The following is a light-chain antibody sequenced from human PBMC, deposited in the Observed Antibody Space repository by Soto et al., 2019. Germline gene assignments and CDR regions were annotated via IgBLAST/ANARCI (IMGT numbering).Light chain of an antibody. CDR3: ASHAATNPV. V-gene: IGLV2-8*01. CDR2: EVS. J-gene: IGLJ1*01. CDR1: SSDVGAYNY. Sequence: QSALTQPPSASGSPGQSVTIPCTGTSSDVGAYNYVSWYQQHPGKAPKLVIYEVSKRPSGVPDRFSGSKSGNTASLTFSGLQVDDDAAYYGASHAATNPVFGTGTNLTVL.